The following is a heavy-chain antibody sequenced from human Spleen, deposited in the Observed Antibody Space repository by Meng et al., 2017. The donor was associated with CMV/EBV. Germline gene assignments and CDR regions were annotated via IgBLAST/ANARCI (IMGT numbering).Heavy chain of an antibody. CDR2: IGNSISTI. V-gene: IGHV3-48*04. Sequence: GESLKISCAASGFTFSSYGMHWVRQAPGKGLEWVAYIGNSISTIHYADSVKGRFTISRDNAKNSLYLEMNSLRADDTAIYYCARYSNPFDYWGQGTLVTVSS. D-gene: IGHD4-11*01. CDR1: GFTFSSYG. CDR3: ARYSNPFDY. J-gene: IGHJ4*02.